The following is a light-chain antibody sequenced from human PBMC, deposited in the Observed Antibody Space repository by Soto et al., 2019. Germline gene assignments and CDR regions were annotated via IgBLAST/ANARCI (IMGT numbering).Light chain of an antibody. J-gene: IGKJ4*01. CDR1: QSVSSN. CDR2: DAS. V-gene: IGKV3D-15*01. CDR3: EQYHEWPLT. Sequence: ETVMTQSPGTLSVSPGEGATLSCRASQSVSSNLAWYQQKPGQAPRLLIYDASTRATGIPARFSGSGSGTEFTLPISSLQSEDFAVYYCEQYHEWPLTFGGGTEVEIK.